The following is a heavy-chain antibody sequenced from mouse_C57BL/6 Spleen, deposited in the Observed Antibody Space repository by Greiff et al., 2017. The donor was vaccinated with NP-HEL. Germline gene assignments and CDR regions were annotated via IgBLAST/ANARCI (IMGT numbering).Heavy chain of an antibody. Sequence: QVQLQQSGAELVKPGASVKMSCKASGYTFTSYWITWVKQRPGQGLEWIGDIYPGSGSTNYNEKFKGKATLTVDTSSSTAYMQLSSLTSEDSAVYYCARYEMVRDFDYWGQGTTLTVSS. CDR1: GYTFTSYW. CDR2: IYPGSGST. D-gene: IGHD2-2*01. CDR3: ARYEMVRDFDY. V-gene: IGHV1-55*01. J-gene: IGHJ2*01.